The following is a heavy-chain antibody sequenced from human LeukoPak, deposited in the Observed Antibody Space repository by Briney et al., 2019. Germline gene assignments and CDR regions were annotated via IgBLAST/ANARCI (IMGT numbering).Heavy chain of an antibody. CDR3: AKRAYYYDSSGYSYDAFDI. CDR2: IWYDGSKT. V-gene: IGHV3-33*06. J-gene: IGHJ3*02. CDR1: GFTFTGCH. Sequence: PGGSLRLSCAASGFTFTGCHIHWVRQAPGKGLEWVALIWYDGSKTYYADSVKGRFTVSRDNSKNTLYLQMNSLRAEDTAVYYCAKRAYYYDSSGYSYDAFDIWGQGTMVTVSS. D-gene: IGHD3-22*01.